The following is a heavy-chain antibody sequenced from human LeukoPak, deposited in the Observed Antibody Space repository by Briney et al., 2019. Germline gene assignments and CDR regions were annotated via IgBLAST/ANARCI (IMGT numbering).Heavy chain of an antibody. CDR3: ARVLVGPIRGAFDI. D-gene: IGHD3-9*01. Sequence: PGGSLRLSCAASGFSFSSYEMNWVRQPPGKGLGWFRTISSSGSTIYYADSVKGRFTMSRDNAKTSLYLQMNSLRAEDTAVYYCARVLVGPIRGAFDIWGQGTMVTVSS. V-gene: IGHV3-48*03. J-gene: IGHJ3*02. CDR1: GFSFSSYE. CDR2: ISSSGSTI.